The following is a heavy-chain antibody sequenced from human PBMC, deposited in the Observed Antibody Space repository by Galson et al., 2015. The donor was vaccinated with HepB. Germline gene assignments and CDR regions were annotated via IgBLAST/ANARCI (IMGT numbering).Heavy chain of an antibody. CDR3: ARQGIAVAGLDYYYYGMDV. CDR1: GYSFTSYW. J-gene: IGHJ6*02. D-gene: IGHD6-19*01. Sequence: QSGAEVKKPGESLRISCKGSGYSFTSYWISWVRQMPGKGLEWMGRIDPSDSYTNYSPSFQGHVTISADKSISTAYLQCSSLKASDTAMYYCARQGIAVAGLDYYYYGMDVWGQGTTVTVSS. V-gene: IGHV5-10-1*01. CDR2: IDPSDSYT.